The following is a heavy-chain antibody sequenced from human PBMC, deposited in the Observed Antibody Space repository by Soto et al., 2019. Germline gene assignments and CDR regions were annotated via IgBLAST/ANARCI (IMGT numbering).Heavy chain of an antibody. Sequence: ASVKVSCKASGYTFTSYGISWVRQAPGQGLEWMGWISAYNGNTNYAQKHQGRVTMTTDTSTSTAYMELRSLRSDDTALYYCARDQPDYDFWSGGFDPWGQGTLVTVSS. CDR1: GYTFTSYG. D-gene: IGHD3-3*01. V-gene: IGHV1-18*01. CDR2: ISAYNGNT. J-gene: IGHJ5*02. CDR3: ARDQPDYDFWSGGFDP.